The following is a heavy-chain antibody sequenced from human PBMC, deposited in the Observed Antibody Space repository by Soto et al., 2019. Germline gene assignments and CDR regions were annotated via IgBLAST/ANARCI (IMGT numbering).Heavy chain of an antibody. J-gene: IGHJ4*02. CDR2: IPYDGSNK. V-gene: IGHV3-30*18. Sequence: QVQLVESGGGVVQPGRSLRLSCAASGFTFSSYGMHWVRQAPGKGLEWVAVIPYDGSNKYYADSVKGRFTISRDNSKNTLYLQMNSLRAEDTAVYYCAKDSTTEVKGGFDYWGQGTLVTVSS. CDR3: AKDSTTEVKGGFDY. CDR1: GFTFSSYG. D-gene: IGHD4-17*01.